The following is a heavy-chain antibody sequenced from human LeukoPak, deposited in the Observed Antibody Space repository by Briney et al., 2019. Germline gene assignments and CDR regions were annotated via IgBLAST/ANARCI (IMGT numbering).Heavy chain of an antibody. CDR1: GFTFSSYG. D-gene: IGHD1-26*01. J-gene: IGHJ3*02. V-gene: IGHV3-30*18. CDR2: ISYDGSNK. Sequence: GGSLRLSRAASGFTFSSYGMHWVRQAPGKGLEWVAVISYDGSNKYYADSVKGRFTISRDNSKNTLYLQMNSLRAEDTAVYYCAKDRSGSYEAFDIWGQGIMVTVSS. CDR3: AKDRSGSYEAFDI.